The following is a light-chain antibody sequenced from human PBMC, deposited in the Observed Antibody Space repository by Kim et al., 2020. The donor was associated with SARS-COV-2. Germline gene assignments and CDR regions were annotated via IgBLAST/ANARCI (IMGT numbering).Light chain of an antibody. CDR3: QSYDISNVI. J-gene: IGLJ2*01. Sequence: GDTVTSSGTRASGNIADNYVQWYQQRPGSAPTIVIYEDSERPSGVPDRFSGSIDTSSSSASLTISGLKTEDEADYYCQSYDISNVIFGGGTQLTVL. CDR2: EDS. CDR1: SGNIADNY. V-gene: IGLV6-57*03.